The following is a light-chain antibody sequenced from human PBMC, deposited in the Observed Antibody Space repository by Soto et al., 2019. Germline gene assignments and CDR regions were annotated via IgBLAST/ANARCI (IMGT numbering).Light chain of an antibody. CDR2: ATS. CDR3: QQYDDWPLT. CDR1: QSVSRTY. Sequence: EIVLTQSPGTLSLSPGERATLSCRASQSVSRTYLAWYQQKPVQAPRLLIYATSSRATDIPARFSGSGSGTEFTLTISSLQSEDFALYYCQQYDDWPLTFGGGTKVDIK. V-gene: IGKV3D-15*01. J-gene: IGKJ4*01.